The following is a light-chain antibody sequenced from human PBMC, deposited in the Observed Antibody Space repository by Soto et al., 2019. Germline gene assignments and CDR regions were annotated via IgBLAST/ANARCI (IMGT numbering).Light chain of an antibody. J-gene: IGKJ4*01. CDR1: QSLGSY. V-gene: IGKV3-15*01. Sequence: DTVMTQSAANLCVSPGERGNPXCRASQSLGSYFGWYQQKTGKAPRLLIFGPSTRATGIQARLIGSGSGKEFTLNISSLQSEEFAVYSCKQYNDWPPLTFGGGTKVDIK. CDR3: KQYNDWPPLT. CDR2: GPS.